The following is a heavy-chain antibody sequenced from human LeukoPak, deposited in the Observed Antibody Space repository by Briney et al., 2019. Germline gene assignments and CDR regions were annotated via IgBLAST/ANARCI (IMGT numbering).Heavy chain of an antibody. CDR2: ISYDGSNK. CDR3: AKDKDYGGNSGFDY. CDR1: GFTFSSYG. D-gene: IGHD4-23*01. Sequence: GRSLRLSCAASGFTFSSYGMHWVRQAPGKGLEWVAVISYDGSNKYYADSVKGRFTISRDNSKNTLYLQMNSLRAEDTAVYYCAKDKDYGGNSGFDYWGQGTLVTVSS. V-gene: IGHV3-30*18. J-gene: IGHJ4*02.